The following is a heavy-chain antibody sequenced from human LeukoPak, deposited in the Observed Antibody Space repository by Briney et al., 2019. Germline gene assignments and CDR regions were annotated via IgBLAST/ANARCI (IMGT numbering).Heavy chain of an antibody. CDR2: MSYDGSNK. D-gene: IGHD6-6*01. V-gene: IGHV3-30*04. CDR3: ARTYSSSSLYYFDY. CDR1: GFTFSSYA. Sequence: GGSLRLSCAASGFTFSSYAMHWVRQAPGKGLEWVAVMSYDGSNKYYADSVKGRFTISRDNSKNTLYLQMNSLRAEDTAVYYCARTYSSSSLYYFDYWGQGTLVTVSS. J-gene: IGHJ4*02.